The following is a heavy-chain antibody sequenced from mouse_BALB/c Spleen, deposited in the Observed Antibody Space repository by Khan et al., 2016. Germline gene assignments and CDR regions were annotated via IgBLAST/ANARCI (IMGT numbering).Heavy chain of an antibody. CDR1: GYTFTDYS. CDR3: ATARATWFAY. CDR2: INTETGET. Sequence: QIQLVQSGPELKKPGETVKISCKASGYTFTDYSMHWVKQAPGKCLKWMGWINTETGETTYADDFKGRFAFSLETSASTAYLQINNLKNEDTATYFCATARATWFAYWGQGTLVTVSA. J-gene: IGHJ3*01. V-gene: IGHV9-2-1*01. D-gene: IGHD3-1*01.